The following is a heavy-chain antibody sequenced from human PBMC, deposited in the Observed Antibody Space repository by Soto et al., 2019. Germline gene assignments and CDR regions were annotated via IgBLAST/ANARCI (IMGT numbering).Heavy chain of an antibody. CDR3: ARETGENWTYEAH. D-gene: IGHD1-1*01. CDR2: ITISGNS. Sequence: QVQQQESGPGLVKPSDTLSLTCRVSGAYNSDFSWSWIRQPARKGLEWIERITISGNSQKNPAFTSRVAMSRGTSRTHFSLLLQSATAPATALSQCARETGENWTYEAHWGPGTLCTVSS. V-gene: IGHV4-4*07. J-gene: IGHJ1*01. CDR1: GAYNSDFS.